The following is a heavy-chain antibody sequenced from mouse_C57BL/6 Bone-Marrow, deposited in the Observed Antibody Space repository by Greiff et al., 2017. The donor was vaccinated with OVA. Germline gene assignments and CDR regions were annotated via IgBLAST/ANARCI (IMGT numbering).Heavy chain of an antibody. CDR1: GYSFTGYY. V-gene: IGHV1-42*01. J-gene: IGHJ2*01. CDR2: INPSTGGT. Sequence: EVQLQQSGPELVKPGASVKISCKASGYSFTGYYMNWVKQSPEKSLEWIGEINPSTGGTTYNQKFKAKATLTVDKSSSTAYMQLKSLTSEDSAVYYCARQGYGSPHFDYWGQGTTLTVSS. D-gene: IGHD1-1*01. CDR3: ARQGYGSPHFDY.